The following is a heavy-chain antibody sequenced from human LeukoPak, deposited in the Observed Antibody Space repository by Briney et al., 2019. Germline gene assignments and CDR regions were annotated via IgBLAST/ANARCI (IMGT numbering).Heavy chain of an antibody. D-gene: IGHD5-24*01. CDR3: AKVIREVDMAHDY. CDR1: GFTVSNNF. V-gene: IGHV3-53*01. CDR2: IHSGGAT. J-gene: IGHJ4*02. Sequence: GGSLRLSSAASGFTVSNNFMSWVRQAPGKGLEWVSFIHSGGATYYADSVKGRFTLSRDNSKNTLYLQTNSLRAEDTAVYYCAKVIREVDMAHDYWGQGALVTVSS.